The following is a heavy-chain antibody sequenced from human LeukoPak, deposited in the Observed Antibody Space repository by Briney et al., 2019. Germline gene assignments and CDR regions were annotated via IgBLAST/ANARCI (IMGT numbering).Heavy chain of an antibody. V-gene: IGHV3-30-3*01. J-gene: IGHJ4*02. D-gene: IGHD3-22*01. CDR1: GFTFSSYA. CDR2: TSYDGSQK. Sequence: GGSLRLSCAASGFTFSSYAMHWVRQAPGKGLEWVAVTSYDGSQKYYADSVKGRFTISRDNAKNSLYLQMNSLRAEDTAVYCCARGGRAYYYDSSGYYGDYWGQGTLVTVSS. CDR3: ARGGRAYYYDSSGYYGDY.